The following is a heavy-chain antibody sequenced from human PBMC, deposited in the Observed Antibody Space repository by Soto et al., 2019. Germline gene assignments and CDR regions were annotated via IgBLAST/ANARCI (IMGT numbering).Heavy chain of an antibody. J-gene: IGHJ6*02. D-gene: IGHD3-10*01. CDR2: ISAYNGNT. V-gene: IGHV1-18*01. CDR1: GYTFTSYG. Sequence: ASVKVSCKASGYTFTSYGISWVRQAPGQGLEWMGWISAYNGNTNYAQKLQGRVTMTTDTSTSTDYMELRSLRSDDTAVYYCARVSGPITMVRGVNYYYGMDVWGQGTTVTVSS. CDR3: ARVSGPITMVRGVNYYYGMDV.